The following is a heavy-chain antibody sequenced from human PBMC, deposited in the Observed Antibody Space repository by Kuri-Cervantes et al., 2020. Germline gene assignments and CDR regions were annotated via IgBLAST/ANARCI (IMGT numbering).Heavy chain of an antibody. CDR1: GFTFSSYS. J-gene: IGHJ4*02. Sequence: GESLKISCAASGFTFSSYSMNWVRQAPGKGLEWVSYISSSSSTIYYADSVKGRFTISRDNAKNSLYLQMNSLRAEDTAVYYCAKIAVAGTSYFDYWGQGTLVTVSS. CDR3: AKIAVAGTSYFDY. V-gene: IGHV3-48*04. D-gene: IGHD6-19*01. CDR2: ISSSSSTI.